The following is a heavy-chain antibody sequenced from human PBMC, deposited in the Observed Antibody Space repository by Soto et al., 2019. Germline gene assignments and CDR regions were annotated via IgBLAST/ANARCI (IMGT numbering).Heavy chain of an antibody. CDR2: INPSGGST. CDR1: GYTFTSYG. CDR3: ARTGEVVVAALDY. Sequence: GASVKVSCKASGYTFTSYGISWVRQAPGQGLEWMGIINPSGGSTSYAQKFQGRVTMTRDTSTSTVYMELSSLRSEDTAVYYCARTGEVVVAALDYWGQGTLVTVSS. J-gene: IGHJ4*02. D-gene: IGHD2-15*01. V-gene: IGHV1-46*01.